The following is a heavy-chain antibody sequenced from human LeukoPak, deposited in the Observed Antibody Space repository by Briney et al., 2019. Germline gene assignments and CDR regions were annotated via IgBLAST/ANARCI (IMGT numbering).Heavy chain of an antibody. CDR2: ISYDGSNK. V-gene: IGHV3-30*03. D-gene: IGHD6-13*01. CDR3: ASSGRSSGVY. Sequence: GRSLRLSCAASGFTFSSYGMHWVRQAPGKGLEWVAVISYDGSNKYYADSVKGRFTISRDNSKNTLYLQMNSLRAEDTAVYYCASSGRSSGVYWGQGTLVTVSS. J-gene: IGHJ4*02. CDR1: GFTFSSYG.